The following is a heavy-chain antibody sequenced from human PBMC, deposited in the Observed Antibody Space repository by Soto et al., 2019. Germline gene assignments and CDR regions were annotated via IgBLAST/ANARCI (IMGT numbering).Heavy chain of an antibody. J-gene: IGHJ1*01. CDR1: GFTFSNAW. CDR2: IKTKTEGETT. D-gene: IGHD2-2*01. CDR3: TTEPLGYCSSTTCYAYFRH. V-gene: IGHV3-15*07. Sequence: EVQLVESGGGLVKPGGSLRLSCAASGFTFSNAWMNWVRQAPGKGLEWVGRIKTKTEGETTDHAAPVEGRFTISRDDSENTLYLQMNSLKPEDTAVYYCTTEPLGYCSSTTCYAYFRHWGQGTLVTVSS.